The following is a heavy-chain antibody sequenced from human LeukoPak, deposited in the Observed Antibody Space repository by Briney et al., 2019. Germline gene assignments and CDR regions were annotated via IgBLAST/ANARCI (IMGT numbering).Heavy chain of an antibody. J-gene: IGHJ6*03. Sequence: GESLKISGKGSGYSFTSYWIGWVRQMPGKGLEWIRIIYPGDSDTRYSPSFQGQVTISADKSISTAYLQWSSLKASDTAMYYCARHAAVTTYYYYYYMDVWGKGTTVTVSS. CDR3: ARHAAVTTYYYYYYMDV. CDR1: GYSFTSYW. D-gene: IGHD4-17*01. V-gene: IGHV5-51*01. CDR2: IYPGDSDT.